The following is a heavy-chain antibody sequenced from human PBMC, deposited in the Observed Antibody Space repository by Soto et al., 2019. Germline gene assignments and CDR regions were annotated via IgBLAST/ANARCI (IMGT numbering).Heavy chain of an antibody. V-gene: IGHV4-31*03. CDR3: AHRQVGIAAH. CDR1: GGSIRSAGHY. CDR2: INHSGTT. D-gene: IGHD6-13*01. J-gene: IGHJ4*02. Sequence: PSETLSLTCTVSGGSIRSAGHYWSWIRQHPGKGLEWIGYINHSGTTFYNPSLKSRLTISVDTSENQFSLRLTSVTAADTAVYFCAHRQVGIAAHWGQGTLVTVSS.